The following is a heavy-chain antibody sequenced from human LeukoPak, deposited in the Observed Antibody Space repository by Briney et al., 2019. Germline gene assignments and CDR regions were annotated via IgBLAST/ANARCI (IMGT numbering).Heavy chain of an antibody. V-gene: IGHV3-7*03. CDR3: ARSIPYGTTWYGRSDY. CDR1: GFTVDSNY. J-gene: IGHJ4*02. D-gene: IGHD6-13*01. CDR2: IKPDGTTK. Sequence: GGSLRLSCAASGFTVDSNYLSWVRQAPGKGLEWVANIKPDGTTKFYVDSVKGRFTISRDNALNSLYLQMNSLRAGDTAIYYCARSIPYGTTWYGRSDYWGQGTLVTVSS.